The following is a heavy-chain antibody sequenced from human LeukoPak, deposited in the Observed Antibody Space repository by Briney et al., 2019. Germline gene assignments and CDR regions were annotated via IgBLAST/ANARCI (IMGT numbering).Heavy chain of an antibody. J-gene: IGHJ4*02. D-gene: IGHD2-15*01. Sequence: GGSLRLSCAASGFTFSGSAMHWVRQASGKGLEWVGRIRSKAHSCATAYAASVKGRFTISRDDSKNTAYLQMNSLRADDTAVYYCAKIMALYCSGGSCNEIDYWGQGTLVTVSS. CDR3: AKIMALYCSGGSCNEIDY. CDR2: IRSKAHSCAT. V-gene: IGHV3-73*01. CDR1: GFTFSGSA.